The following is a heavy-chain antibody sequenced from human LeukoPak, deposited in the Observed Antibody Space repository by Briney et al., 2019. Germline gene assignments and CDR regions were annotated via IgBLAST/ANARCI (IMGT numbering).Heavy chain of an antibody. Sequence: GGSLRLSCAASGFTFSSYWMHWVRQAPGKGLVWVSRINSDGSSTSYADSVKGRFTISRDNSKNTLYLQMNSLRSDDTAVYFCVRADNGFDHWGQGALVTVSS. D-gene: IGHD1-14*01. V-gene: IGHV3-74*01. CDR2: INSDGSST. CDR1: GFTFSSYW. CDR3: VRADNGFDH. J-gene: IGHJ4*02.